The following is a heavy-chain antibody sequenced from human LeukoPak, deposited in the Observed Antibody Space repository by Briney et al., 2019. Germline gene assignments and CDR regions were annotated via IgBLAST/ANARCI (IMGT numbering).Heavy chain of an antibody. Sequence: PSETLSLTCTVSGGSISSGDYYWSWIRQPPGKGLEWIGYIYYSGSTYYNPSLKSRVTISVDTSKNQFSLKLSSVTAADTAVYYCARGGGSYYYFDYWGQGTLVTVSS. CDR1: GGSISSGDYY. D-gene: IGHD1-26*01. CDR2: IYYSGST. J-gene: IGHJ4*02. CDR3: ARGGGSYYYFDY. V-gene: IGHV4-30-4*01.